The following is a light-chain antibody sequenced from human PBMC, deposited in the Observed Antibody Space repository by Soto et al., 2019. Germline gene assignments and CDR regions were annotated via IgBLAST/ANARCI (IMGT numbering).Light chain of an antibody. CDR3: QQYDGYPWT. V-gene: IGKV1-5*03. J-gene: IGKJ1*01. CDR2: KAS. CDR1: QSGNSR. Sequence: DIQMTQSTSTLSASIGDTVNINCRASQSGNSRLAWYQQRTGKTPRILIYKASSLEREVPSRFSGSGSGTEYTLTIKNLEPDDFATYYCQQYDGYPWTFGQGTEVEVK.